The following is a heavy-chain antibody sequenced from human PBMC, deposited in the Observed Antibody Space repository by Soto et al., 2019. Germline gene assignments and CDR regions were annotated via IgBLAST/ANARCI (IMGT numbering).Heavy chain of an antibody. V-gene: IGHV1-69*08. D-gene: IGHD3-10*01. J-gene: IGHJ4*02. CDR1: GGTFSPYT. CDR3: ARDWESTVSTWSFGAF. Sequence: QVQLVQSGAEVKKPGSSVKVSCKASGGTFSPYTINWVRQAPGQGLEWMGRIIPFLGVTNYAQKFQARDTITADKSTTTAYMELSGLRFEDTAVYYCARDWESTVSTWSFGAFWGRGTLVTVSS. CDR2: IIPFLGVT.